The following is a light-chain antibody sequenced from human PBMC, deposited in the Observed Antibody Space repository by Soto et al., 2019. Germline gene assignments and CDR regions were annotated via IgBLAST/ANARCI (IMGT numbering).Light chain of an antibody. CDR2: AAS. CDR3: QQRYSTTPT. J-gene: IGKJ1*01. V-gene: IGKV1-39*01. Sequence: DIQMTQSPSSLSASVGDRVTITCRASQSISSYLNWYQQKPGKAPKLLIYAASSLQSGVPSRFSGSGSGTDFTLTISSLQPEDFATYDCQQRYSTTPTFGQVTKVDIK. CDR1: QSISSY.